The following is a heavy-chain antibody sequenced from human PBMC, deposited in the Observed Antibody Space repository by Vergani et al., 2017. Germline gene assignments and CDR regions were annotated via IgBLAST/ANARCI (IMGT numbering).Heavy chain of an antibody. CDR2: ISRSGSTI. CDR3: ARERYCRSITCLNYYFDY. J-gene: IGHJ4*02. Sequence: EVQLVESGGGLVQPGGSLRLSCAASGFTFSTYEMNWVRHAPGGGLEWVSYISRSGSTIYYADSVKGRFTISRDNARNSLYLQMNSLRAEDTAVYYCARERYCRSITCLNYYFDYWGQGTLVTVSS. V-gene: IGHV3-48*03. CDR1: GFTFSTYE. D-gene: IGHD2-2*01.